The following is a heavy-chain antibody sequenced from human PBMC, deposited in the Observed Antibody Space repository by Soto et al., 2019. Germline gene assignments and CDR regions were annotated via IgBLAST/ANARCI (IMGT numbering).Heavy chain of an antibody. CDR1: GGTFGTYG. Sequence: QVQLVQSGAEVKKPGSSVKVSCKAPGGTFGTYGISWVRQAPGQGLECMGRIIPILGTANYAQMFQGRVTISADESTSTVYMELSSLRSEDTAVYYCARDDSNYPGRYGMDVWAQGTTVTVSS. D-gene: IGHD4-4*01. V-gene: IGHV1-69*11. CDR3: ARDDSNYPGRYGMDV. CDR2: IIPILGTA. J-gene: IGHJ6*02.